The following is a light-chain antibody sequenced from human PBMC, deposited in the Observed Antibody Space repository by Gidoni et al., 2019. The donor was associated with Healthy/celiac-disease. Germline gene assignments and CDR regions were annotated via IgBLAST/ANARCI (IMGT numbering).Light chain of an antibody. J-gene: IGKJ1*01. CDR2: GAS. CDR1: QSVSSSY. Sequence: DIVLTQSPGTLSLSPGERATLSCRASQSVSSSYLAWYQQKPGQAPRLLIYGASSGSGTDFTLTISRLEPEDFAVYYCQQYGSSPWTFGQGTKVEIK. V-gene: IGKV3-20*01. CDR3: QQYGSSPWT.